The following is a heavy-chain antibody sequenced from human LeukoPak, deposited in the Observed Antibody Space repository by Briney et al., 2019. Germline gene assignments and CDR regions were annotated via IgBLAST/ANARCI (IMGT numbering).Heavy chain of an antibody. V-gene: IGHV3-23*01. CDR3: AKVRDLDTVLGRFDN. J-gene: IGHJ5*02. CDR1: GFTFSSYA. CDR2: ISGNGGRT. Sequence: ESGGSLRLSCAASGFTFSSYAVSWVRQAPGKGLEWVSVISGNGGRTYYADSVKGRFTISRDNSKNTLYLQTNSLRAEDTAVYYCAKVRDLDTVLGRFDNWGQGTLVTVSS. D-gene: IGHD5-18*01.